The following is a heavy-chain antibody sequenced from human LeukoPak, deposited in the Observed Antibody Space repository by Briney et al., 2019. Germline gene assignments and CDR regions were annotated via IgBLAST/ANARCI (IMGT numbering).Heavy chain of an antibody. V-gene: IGHV3-48*03. CDR2: ISSSGSTI. CDR1: GYTFSSYE. CDR3: AREPYYYGMDV. J-gene: IGHJ6*02. Sequence: GGSLRLSCAASGYTFSSYEMNWVRQAPGKGLEWVSYISSSGSTIYYADSVKGRFTISRDNAKNSLYLQMNSLRAEDTAVYYCAREPYYYGMDVWGQGTTVTVSS.